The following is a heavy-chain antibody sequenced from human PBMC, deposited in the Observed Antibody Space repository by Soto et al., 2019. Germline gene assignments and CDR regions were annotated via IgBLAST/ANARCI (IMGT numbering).Heavy chain of an antibody. J-gene: IGHJ4*02. CDR1: GFTFDDYA. D-gene: IGHD2-2*01. Sequence: EVQLVESGGGLVQPGRSLRLSCAASGFTFDDYAMHWVRQAPGKGLEWVSGISWNSGSIGYADSVKGRFTISRDNAKNSLYLHMNSLSAGDTALFYCAKGGQLLAEGGGYWGQGTLVTVSS. CDR2: ISWNSGSI. CDR3: AKGGQLLAEGGGY. V-gene: IGHV3-9*01.